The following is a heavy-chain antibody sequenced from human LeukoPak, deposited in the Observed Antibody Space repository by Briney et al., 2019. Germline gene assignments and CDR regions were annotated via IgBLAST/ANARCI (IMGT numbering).Heavy chain of an antibody. CDR2: LSASGGTT. V-gene: IGHV3-23*01. D-gene: IGHD2-2*01. CDR1: GFTFNNYA. CDR3: AREPREYCSRIACPNWFES. Sequence: GGSLRLSRAASGFTFNNYAMSWVRQAPGEGLDWVSALSASGGTTYYADSVKGRFTISRDNSENTLYLQMNSLRAEDTAVYYCAREPREYCSRIACPNWFESWGQGTLVTVFS. J-gene: IGHJ5*01.